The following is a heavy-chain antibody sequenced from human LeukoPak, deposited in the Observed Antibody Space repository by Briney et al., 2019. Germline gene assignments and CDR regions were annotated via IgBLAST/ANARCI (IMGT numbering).Heavy chain of an antibody. Sequence: SETLSLTCTVSGGSISSYYWSWIRQPAGKGLEWIGRIHTSGSTNYNASLKSRVTMSVDTSKNQFSLKLSSVTAADTAVYYCAKGGKGFPLGLRFDSWGQGTLVSVSS. CDR3: AKGGKGFPLGLRFDS. J-gene: IGHJ4*02. V-gene: IGHV4-4*07. CDR1: GGSISSYY. CDR2: IHTSGST. D-gene: IGHD2-21*01.